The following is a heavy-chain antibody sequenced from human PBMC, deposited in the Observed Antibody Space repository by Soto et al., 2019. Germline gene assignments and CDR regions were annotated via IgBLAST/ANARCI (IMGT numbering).Heavy chain of an antibody. CDR3: TKDRQAIYGYYGGGWFGP. D-gene: IGHD4-17*01. CDR2: ISGSGGST. V-gene: IGHV3-23*01. Sequence: EVQLLESGGGLVQPGGSLRLSCAASGFTFSSYAMSWVRQAPGKGLEWVSAISGSGGSTYYADSVKGRFTITNDNPRKPPYLQINSLYAEDTTVNNCTKDRQAIYGYYGGGWFGPWGQGALVIVSP. CDR1: GFTFSSYA. J-gene: IGHJ5*02.